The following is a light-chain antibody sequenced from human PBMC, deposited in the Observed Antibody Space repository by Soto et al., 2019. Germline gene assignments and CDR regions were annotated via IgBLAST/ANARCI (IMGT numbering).Light chain of an antibody. CDR1: SSDVGSNNH. J-gene: IGLJ1*01. CDR3: SSFTGSKTYV. Sequence: QSVLTQPPSGSGSPGQSGTISCTGTSSDVGSNNHVSWYQQPPGTAPKLIIYEVINRPSGVPDRFSGSKSANTASLTISGLQPEDEADYYCSSFTGSKTYVFGTGTKVTVL. CDR2: EVI. V-gene: IGLV2-18*02.